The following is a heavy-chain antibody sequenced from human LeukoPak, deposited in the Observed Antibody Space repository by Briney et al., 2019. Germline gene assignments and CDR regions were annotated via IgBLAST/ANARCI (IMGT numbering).Heavy chain of an antibody. Sequence: GSLRLSCAASGFTLSSYAMSWVRQAPGKGLEWVSAISVSGNTYHADSVKGRFTISRDSSKNTLYLQMNRLRAEDAAVYYCAKDRLLNCRGDCYIFDYWGQGTVVTVSP. V-gene: IGHV3-23*01. CDR2: ISVSGNT. D-gene: IGHD2-21*02. CDR1: GFTLSSYA. CDR3: AKDRLLNCRGDCYIFDY. J-gene: IGHJ4*02.